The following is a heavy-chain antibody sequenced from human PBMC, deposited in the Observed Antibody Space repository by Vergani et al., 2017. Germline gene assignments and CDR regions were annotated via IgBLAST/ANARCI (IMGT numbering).Heavy chain of an antibody. V-gene: IGHV1-69*01. D-gene: IGHD3-22*01. Sequence: QVQLVQSGAEVKKPGSSVKVSCKASGGTFSSYAISWVRQAPGQGLEWMGGIIPIFGTANYAQKFQGRVTITADESTSTAYMELSSLRSEDTAVYYCARDTLYSYDSTPGWFDPWGQGTLVTVSS. J-gene: IGHJ5*02. CDR3: ARDTLYSYDSTPGWFDP. CDR2: IIPIFGTA. CDR1: GGTFSSYA.